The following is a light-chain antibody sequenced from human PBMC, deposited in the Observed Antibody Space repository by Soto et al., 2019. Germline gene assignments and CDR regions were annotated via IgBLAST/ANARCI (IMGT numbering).Light chain of an antibody. CDR1: SSDVGGYNY. V-gene: IGLV2-14*01. CDR3: SSYTTSSTLYG. CDR2: DVS. Sequence: QSALTQPASVSGSPGQSITISCTGTSSDVGGYNYVSWYQQQPGKAPKLMIYDVSNRPSGVSNRFSGSKSGNTASLSISGLLFEDEANYYCSSYTTSSTLYGFGTGTKVTVL. J-gene: IGLJ1*01.